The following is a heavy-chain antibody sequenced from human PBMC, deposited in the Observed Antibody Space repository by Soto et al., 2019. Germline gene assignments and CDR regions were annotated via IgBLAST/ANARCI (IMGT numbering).Heavy chain of an antibody. V-gene: IGHV1-18*01. CDR3: TRDVDERLTGYYIPFDY. CDR1: DYTFASYG. Sequence: ASVKVSCKASDYTFASYGVSWVRQAPGQGLEWMGWINAYTGNTNYAQKLQGRVTLTTDTSTSTAYMELRSLTSDDTAVYYCTRDVDERLTGYYIPFDYWGQGTQVTVS. D-gene: IGHD3-9*01. J-gene: IGHJ4*02. CDR2: INAYTGNT.